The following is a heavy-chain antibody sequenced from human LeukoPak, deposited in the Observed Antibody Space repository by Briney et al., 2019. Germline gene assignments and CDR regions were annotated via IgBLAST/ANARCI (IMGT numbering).Heavy chain of an antibody. CDR2: INPNSGDT. CDR1: GYTFTAYY. Sequence: ASVKVSCKASGYTFTAYYVHWVRQAPGQGLEWMGWINPNSGDTSSAQNFQGRATMTRDTSISTVYMELSSLRSDDTAVYYCARDYIDPGNYTPLVYWGQGTLVTVSS. V-gene: IGHV1-2*02. J-gene: IGHJ4*02. CDR3: ARDYIDPGNYTPLVY. D-gene: IGHD1-7*01.